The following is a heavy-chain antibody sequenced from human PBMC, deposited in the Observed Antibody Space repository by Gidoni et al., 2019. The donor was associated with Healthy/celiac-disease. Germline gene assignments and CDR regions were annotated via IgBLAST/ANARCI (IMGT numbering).Heavy chain of an antibody. V-gene: IGHV3-15*01. CDR3: TTNPPVPAQNLGYSNDY. J-gene: IGHJ4*02. CDR1: GFTFSNAW. Sequence: EVQLVESGGGLVKPGGSLRLSCAASGFTFSNAWMRWVRQAPGKGLEWVGRIKSKTDGGTTDYAAPVKGRFTISRDASKNTLYLQMNSLKTEHTAVYYCTTNPPVPAQNLGYSNDYWGQGTLVTVSS. CDR2: IKSKTDGGTT. D-gene: IGHD2-2*01.